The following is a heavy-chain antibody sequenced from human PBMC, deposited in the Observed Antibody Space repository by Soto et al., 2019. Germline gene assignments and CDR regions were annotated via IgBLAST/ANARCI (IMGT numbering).Heavy chain of an antibody. CDR2: IYSGGST. J-gene: IGHJ6*03. Sequence: GGSLRLSCAASGFTVSSNYMSWVRQAPEKGLEWVSVIYSGGSTYYADSVKGRFTISRDNSKNTLYLQMNSLRAEDTAVYYCARDGTYPNCSGGSCYGNTDYMDVWGKGTTVTVSS. V-gene: IGHV3-66*01. CDR1: GFTVSSNY. CDR3: ARDGTYPNCSGGSCYGNTDYMDV. D-gene: IGHD2-15*01.